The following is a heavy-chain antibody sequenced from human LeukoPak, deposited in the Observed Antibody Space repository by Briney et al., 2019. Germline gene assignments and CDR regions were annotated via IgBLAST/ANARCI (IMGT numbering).Heavy chain of an antibody. CDR3: TTDYGSGSYRYFNY. CDR2: IKSKTDGGTT. Sequence: GGSLRLSCAASGFIFSDYWMNWVRQAPGKGLEWVGRIKSKTDGGTTDYVVPVKGRFTISRDDSKNTLYLQMNSLKSEDTAVYYCTTDYGSGSYRYFNYWGQGTLVTVSS. CDR1: GFIFSDYW. J-gene: IGHJ4*02. D-gene: IGHD3-10*01. V-gene: IGHV3-15*01.